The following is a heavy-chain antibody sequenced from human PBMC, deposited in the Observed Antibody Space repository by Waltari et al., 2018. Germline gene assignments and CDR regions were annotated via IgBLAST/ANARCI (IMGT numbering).Heavy chain of an antibody. Sequence: QVQLVESGGGVVQPGRSLRLSCAASGFPFSSYAMHWFRQAPGKGREWVAVISYDASNKYYADSVKGRFTIARDNSKNTLYLQMNSLRAEDTAVYYCARERGGYNSFDYWGQGTLVTVSS. D-gene: IGHD5-12*01. V-gene: IGHV3-30-3*01. CDR1: GFPFSSYA. CDR3: ARERGGYNSFDY. J-gene: IGHJ4*02. CDR2: ISYDASNK.